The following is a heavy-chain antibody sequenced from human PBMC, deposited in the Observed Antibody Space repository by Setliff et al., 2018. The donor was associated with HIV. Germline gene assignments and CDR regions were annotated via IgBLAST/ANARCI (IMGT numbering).Heavy chain of an antibody. J-gene: IGHJ6*03. Sequence: GGSLRLSCAASGFTLDDYGMSWVRQAPGKGLEWVSGINWDGGSTGYADSMKGRFTISRDNAKNSLYLQMNSLRAEDTALYYCARAPGYYDSSGYYYGYYYYYMDVWGKGTTVTVSS. CDR3: ARAPGYYDSSGYYYGYYYYYMDV. CDR2: INWDGGST. V-gene: IGHV3-20*04. D-gene: IGHD3-22*01. CDR1: GFTLDDYG.